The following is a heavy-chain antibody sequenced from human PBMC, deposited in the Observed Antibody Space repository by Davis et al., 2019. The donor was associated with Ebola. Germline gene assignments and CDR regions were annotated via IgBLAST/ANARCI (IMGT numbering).Heavy chain of an antibody. CDR3: ARDGYDYGYNDKTFDS. Sequence: GESLKISCKASGYTFTKYGITWVRQAPGQGLEWMGWISTDNPKTNFAQKFQGRVSMTADTSTSTAYMELSSLTSDDTAVYYCARDGYDYGYNDKTFDSWGQGTLVTVSS. V-gene: IGHV1-18*01. CDR1: GYTFTKYG. CDR2: ISTDNPKT. D-gene: IGHD4-17*01. J-gene: IGHJ4*02.